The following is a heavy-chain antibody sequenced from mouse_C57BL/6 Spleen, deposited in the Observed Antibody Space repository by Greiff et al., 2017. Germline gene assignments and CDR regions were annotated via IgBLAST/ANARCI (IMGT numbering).Heavy chain of an antibody. CDR3: TGGGRDYFDY. V-gene: IGHV6-6*01. J-gene: IGHJ2*01. Sequence: EVMLVESGGGLVQPGGSMKLSCAASGFTFSDAWMDWVRQSPEKGLEWVAEIRNKANNHATYYAESVKGRFTISRDDSKSSVYLQMNSLRAEDTGIYYCTGGGRDYFDYWGQGTTLTVSS. CDR2: IRNKANNHAT. CDR1: GFTFSDAW. D-gene: IGHD3-3*01.